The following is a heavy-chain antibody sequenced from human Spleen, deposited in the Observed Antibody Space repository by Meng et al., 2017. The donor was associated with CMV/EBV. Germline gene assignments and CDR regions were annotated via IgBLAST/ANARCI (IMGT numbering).Heavy chain of an antibody. CDR2: IIPIFRKT. J-gene: IGHJ4*02. Sequence: ASGGTFSSYAINWVRQAPGHGLEWIGNIIPIFRKTNYAQKFQGRVTITTGESSGTVFMELSSLTLDDTAIYFCARVPDSRAPEDDYWGQGTLVTVSS. CDR1: GGTFSSYA. D-gene: IGHD6-6*01. V-gene: IGHV1-69*05. CDR3: ARVPDSRAPEDDY.